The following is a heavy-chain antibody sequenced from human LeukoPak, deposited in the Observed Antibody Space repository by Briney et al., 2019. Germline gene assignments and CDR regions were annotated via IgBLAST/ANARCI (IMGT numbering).Heavy chain of an antibody. Sequence: GGSLRLSCAASGFTFSSYAMSWVRQAPGKGLEWVSSISGSGGNTYYAASVKGRFTISRDNSKNPLYMQMNSLRAEDTAVYYCAKLVTHFDYWGQGTLVTVSS. V-gene: IGHV3-23*01. J-gene: IGHJ4*02. CDR3: AKLVTHFDY. D-gene: IGHD4-23*01. CDR1: GFTFSSYA. CDR2: ISGSGGNT.